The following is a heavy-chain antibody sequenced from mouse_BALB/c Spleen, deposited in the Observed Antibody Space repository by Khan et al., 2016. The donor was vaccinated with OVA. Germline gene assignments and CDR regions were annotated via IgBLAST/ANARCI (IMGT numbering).Heavy chain of an antibody. J-gene: IGHJ3*01. Sequence: VQLQQSGAELVKPGASVKLSCTASGFNIKDTYIHWVKQRPEQGLEWIGRIDPANGNTKYDPKFQGKATITADTSSNTAYLQLSSLTSEDTAVYYCGRDYWDVFAYWGQGTLVTVSA. CDR3: GRDYWDVFAY. CDR1: GFNIKDTY. D-gene: IGHD4-1*01. V-gene: IGHV14-3*02. CDR2: IDPANGNT.